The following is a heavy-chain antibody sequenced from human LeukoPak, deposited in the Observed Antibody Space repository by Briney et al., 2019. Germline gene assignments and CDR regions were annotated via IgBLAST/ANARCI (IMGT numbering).Heavy chain of an antibody. CDR2: IYPGDSDT. CDR1: GYSLTSYW. CDR3: ARRPPYCSSTSCYFYYYGMDV. Sequence: GESLKISCKGSGYSLTSYWIGWVRQMPGKGLEWMGIIYPGDSDTRYSPSFQGQVTISADKSISTAYLQWSSLKASDTAMYYCARRPPYCSSTSCYFYYYGMDVWGQGTTVTVSS. V-gene: IGHV5-51*01. D-gene: IGHD2-2*01. J-gene: IGHJ6*02.